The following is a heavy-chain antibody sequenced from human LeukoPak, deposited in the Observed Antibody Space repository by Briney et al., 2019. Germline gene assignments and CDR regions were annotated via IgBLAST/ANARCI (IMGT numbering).Heavy chain of an antibody. CDR2: INSDGSST. Sequence: GGSLRLSCAASGFTFSIYWMHWVRQLPGKGLVWVAHINSDGSSTTYADSVKGRFTISRDNAKNTLYLQMNSLRAEDTAVYYCVKRVDCSSTRCSLGMDYWGQGTLVTVSS. V-gene: IGHV3-74*03. CDR1: GFTFSIYW. D-gene: IGHD2-2*01. CDR3: VKRVDCSSTRCSLGMDY. J-gene: IGHJ4*02.